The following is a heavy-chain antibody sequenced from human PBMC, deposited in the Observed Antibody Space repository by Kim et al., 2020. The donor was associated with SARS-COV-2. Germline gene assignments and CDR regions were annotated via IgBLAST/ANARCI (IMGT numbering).Heavy chain of an antibody. D-gene: IGHD3-10*01. CDR2: IYHSGST. CDR3: ARGLWFGELLDYYYYGMDV. Sequence: SETLSLTCAVSGGSISSSNWWSWVRQPPGKGLEWIGEIYHSGSTKYNPSLKSRVTISVDKSKNQFSLKLSSVTAADTAVYYCARGLWFGELLDYYYYGMDVWGQGTTVTVSS. V-gene: IGHV4-4*02. CDR1: GGSISSSNW. J-gene: IGHJ6*02.